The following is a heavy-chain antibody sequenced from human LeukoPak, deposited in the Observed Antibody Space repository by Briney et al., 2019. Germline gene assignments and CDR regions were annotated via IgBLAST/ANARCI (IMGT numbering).Heavy chain of an antibody. J-gene: IGHJ3*02. V-gene: IGHV1-2*02. Sequence: ASVKVSCKAFGYTFTGYYIHWVRQAPGQGLEWMGWINPNSGDTNYVQKFQGRVTMTRDTSISTAYMELSRLRSDDTAVYYCARRILTGYSDAFDIWGQGTMVTVSS. CDR3: ARRILTGYSDAFDI. CDR2: INPNSGDT. D-gene: IGHD3-9*01. CDR1: GYTFTGYY.